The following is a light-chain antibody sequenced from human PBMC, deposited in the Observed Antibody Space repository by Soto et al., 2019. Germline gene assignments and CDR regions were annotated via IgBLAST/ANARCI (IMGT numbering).Light chain of an antibody. Sequence: QSALTQPASVSGSPGQSITISCTGTSSDVGGHNSVSWYQQHPGKAPKLMIYNVSNRPSGVSNRFSGSKSGNTASLTISGLLAEDEAEYYCTSDTRSSTYVFGAGTKVTVL. J-gene: IGLJ1*01. CDR1: SSDVGGHNS. V-gene: IGLV2-14*03. CDR2: NVS. CDR3: TSDTRSSTYV.